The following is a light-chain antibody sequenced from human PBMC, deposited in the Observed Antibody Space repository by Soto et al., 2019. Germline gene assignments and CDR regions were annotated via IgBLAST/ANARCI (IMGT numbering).Light chain of an antibody. J-gene: IGKJ5*01. V-gene: IGKV3-20*01. CDR2: GAS. Sequence: EIVLTQAAGTLSLTPGERATLSCRASQIVGSRFLVWYQQKPGQAPRLLTQGASSRATGIPDRFIGSGSGTDFTLTISRLEPEDFANYYCQQHGSSPSTFGQGTRLEIK. CDR3: QQHGSSPST. CDR1: QIVGSRF.